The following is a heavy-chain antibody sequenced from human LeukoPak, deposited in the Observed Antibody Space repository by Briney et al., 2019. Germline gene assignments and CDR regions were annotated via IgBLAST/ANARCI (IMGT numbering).Heavy chain of an antibody. D-gene: IGHD3-16*01. J-gene: IGHJ4*02. Sequence: GGSLRLSCAASGFTFSSYVLHWVRQAPGKGLEWVAFLRFDGSSKYYVDSVKGSFTVSRDNTKNTLYLQMYSLRNEDTCVYFIAKTGERGEYNFDYWGQGALVTVSS. CDR1: GFTFSSYV. CDR2: LRFDGSSK. CDR3: AKTGERGEYNFDY. V-gene: IGHV3-30*02.